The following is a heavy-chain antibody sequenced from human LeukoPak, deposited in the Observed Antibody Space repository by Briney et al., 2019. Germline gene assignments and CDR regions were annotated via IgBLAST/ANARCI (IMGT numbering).Heavy chain of an antibody. CDR1: GFTFSDYW. V-gene: IGHV3-7*01. J-gene: IGHJ4*02. D-gene: IGHD3-10*01. CDR2: IKQDGSET. Sequence: PGGSLRLSCAASGFTFSDYWMSWVRQAPGKGLEWVANIKQDGSETYYVDSVKGRFTISRDNAKNSLFLQMNSLRAEDTAVYHCARVNKGYYGSGSYYNALGYWGQGTLVTVSS. CDR3: ARVNKGYYGSGSYYNALGY.